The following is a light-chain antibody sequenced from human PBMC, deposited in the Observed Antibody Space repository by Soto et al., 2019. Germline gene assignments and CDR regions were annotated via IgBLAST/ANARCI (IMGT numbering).Light chain of an antibody. CDR3: HQYGRSSPA. V-gene: IGKV1-39*01. CDR2: SAS. J-gene: IGKJ4*01. Sequence: DIQMTQSPSSLSASVGDRVTITCRASQSISSYLNWYQQKPGKAPNLLIYSASKLHSGVPSRFSGSGSGTDFTLTISRLEPEDFAVYYCHQYGRSSPAFGGGTKVDIK. CDR1: QSISSY.